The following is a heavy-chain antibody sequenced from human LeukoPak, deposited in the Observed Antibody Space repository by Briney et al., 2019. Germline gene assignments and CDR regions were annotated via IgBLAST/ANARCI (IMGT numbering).Heavy chain of an antibody. CDR3: ARGGNSSWDY. Sequence: GGSLRLSCAASGFTFRTYNMSWVRQAPGKGLEWVANIKPDGTEKYYVDSLKGRFTISRDNAKNSLYLQMNSLRVEDTAVYYCARGGNSSWDYWGQGALVTVSS. CDR2: IKPDGTEK. D-gene: IGHD6-6*01. V-gene: IGHV3-7*01. J-gene: IGHJ4*02. CDR1: GFTFRTYN.